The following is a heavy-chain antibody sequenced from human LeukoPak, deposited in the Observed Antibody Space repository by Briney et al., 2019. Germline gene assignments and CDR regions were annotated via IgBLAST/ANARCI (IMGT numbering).Heavy chain of an antibody. CDR3: ARGGSIVLMVY. Sequence: GGSLRLSCAASGFTFSSYSMNWVRQAPGKGLEWVSSISSSSSYIYYADPVKGRFTISRDNAKNSLYLQMNSLRAEDTAVYYCARGGSIVLMVYWGQGTLVTVSS. D-gene: IGHD2-8*01. CDR1: GFTFSSYS. J-gene: IGHJ4*02. CDR2: ISSSSSYI. V-gene: IGHV3-21*01.